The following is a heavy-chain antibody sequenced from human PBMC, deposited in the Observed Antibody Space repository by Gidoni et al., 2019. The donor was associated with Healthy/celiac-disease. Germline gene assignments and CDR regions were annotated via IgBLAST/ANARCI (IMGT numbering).Heavy chain of an antibody. CDR1: GFTFSSSA. V-gene: IGHV3-23*01. D-gene: IGHD4-17*01. J-gene: IGHJ4*02. Sequence: EVQLLEFGGGLVQPGGSLRLSCAASGFTFSSSAMSWVRQAAGKGLEWVSAISGSGGSTYYADSVKGRFTISRDNSKNTLYLQMNSLRAEDTAVYYCAKPWTVTTPIDYWGQGTLVTVSS. CDR2: ISGSGGST. CDR3: AKPWTVTTPIDY.